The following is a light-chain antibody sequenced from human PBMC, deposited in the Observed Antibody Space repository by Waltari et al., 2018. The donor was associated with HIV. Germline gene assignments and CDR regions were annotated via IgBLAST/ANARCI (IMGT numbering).Light chain of an antibody. V-gene: IGLV2-23*02. CDR2: EVN. CDR3: CSYAIGGTFV. Sequence: QSALTQPASVSGSPGQPLTMSCTGTSSDVGTYNLVSWYQQHPGKAPKLIIYEVNKRPPGITNRFSGFKSGNTASLTITGLQAEDEADYHCCSYAIGGTFVFGGGTKVTVL. CDR1: SSDVGTYNL. J-gene: IGLJ2*01.